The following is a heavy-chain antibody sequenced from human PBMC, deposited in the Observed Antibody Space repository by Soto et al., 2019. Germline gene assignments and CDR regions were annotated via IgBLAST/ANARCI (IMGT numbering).Heavy chain of an antibody. CDR3: ARGVRVVPADELGNYYYYGMDV. CDR1: GYTFTGYY. J-gene: IGHJ6*02. CDR2: INPNSGGT. V-gene: IGHV1-2*04. Sequence: VQLVQSGAEVKKPGASVKVSCKASGYTFTGYYMHWVRQAPGQGLEWMGWINPNSGGTNYAQKFQGWVTMTRDTSISTAYMELSRLRSDDTAVYYCARGVRVVPADELGNYYYYGMDVWGQGTTVTVSS. D-gene: IGHD2-2*01.